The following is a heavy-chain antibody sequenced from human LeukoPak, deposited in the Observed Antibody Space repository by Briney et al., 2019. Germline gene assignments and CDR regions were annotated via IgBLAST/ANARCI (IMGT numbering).Heavy chain of an antibody. CDR3: AKDPYDSGGYSATSFDH. J-gene: IGHJ4*02. D-gene: IGHD3-22*01. CDR2: ISGSGGST. V-gene: IGHV3-23*01. CDR1: GFTFSSYA. Sequence: GGSLRLSCAASGFTFSSYAMSWVRQAPGKGLQWVSGISGSGGSTYYADSVRGRFTVSRDNSKNTLYLQMNSLRGEDTAVYYCAKDPYDSGGYSATSFDHWGQGTLVTVSS.